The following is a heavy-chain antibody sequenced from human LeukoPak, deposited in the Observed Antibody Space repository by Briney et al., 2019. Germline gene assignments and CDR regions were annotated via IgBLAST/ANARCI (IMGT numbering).Heavy chain of an antibody. CDR2: INHSGNT. CDR3: ARARDYGANRRFDS. J-gene: IGHJ4*02. D-gene: IGHD4-23*01. V-gene: IGHV4-34*01. CDR1: GGSFSGYY. Sequence: PSETLSLTCAVYGGSFSGYYWSWVRQPPGKGLEWVVEINHSGNTNYNPSLKGRVTISGDTSKNQFSLKMTSVSAADTAVYYCARARDYGANRRFDSWGQGTLVTVSS.